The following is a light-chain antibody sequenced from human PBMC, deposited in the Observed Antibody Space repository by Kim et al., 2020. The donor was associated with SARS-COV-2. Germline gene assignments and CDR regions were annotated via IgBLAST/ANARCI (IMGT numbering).Light chain of an antibody. Sequence: SPGERATLSCRASQSVSSNLAWYQQRPGQAPRLLIYAASTRATGIPARFSGSGSGTEFTLTISSLQSEDFAVYYCQQSNNWPRTFGQGTKVDIK. J-gene: IGKJ1*01. CDR3: QQSNNWPRT. V-gene: IGKV3-15*01. CDR1: QSVSSN. CDR2: AAS.